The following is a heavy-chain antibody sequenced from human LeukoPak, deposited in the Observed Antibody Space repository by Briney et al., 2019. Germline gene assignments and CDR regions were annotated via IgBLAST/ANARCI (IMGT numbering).Heavy chain of an antibody. Sequence: ASVKVSCTASGYTFTSYGISWVRQAPGQGLEWMEWISAYNGNTNYAQKLQGRVTMTTDTSTSTAYMELRSLRSDDTAVYYCARGRPRGVYNWFDPWGQGTLVTVSS. D-gene: IGHD3-10*01. CDR2: ISAYNGNT. J-gene: IGHJ5*02. CDR3: ARGRPRGVYNWFDP. V-gene: IGHV1-18*01. CDR1: GYTFTSYG.